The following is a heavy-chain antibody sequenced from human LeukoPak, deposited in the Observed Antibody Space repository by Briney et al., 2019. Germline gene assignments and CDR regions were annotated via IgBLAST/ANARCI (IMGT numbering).Heavy chain of an antibody. J-gene: IGHJ4*02. CDR1: GFTFRIYW. V-gene: IGHV3-74*01. CDR2: ISPDGSST. D-gene: IGHD6-13*01. Sequence: PGGSLRLSCAASGFTFRIYWRHWARQAPGKGLVWVSRISPDGSSTNYADSVKGRFTISRDNARNILYLQMNSLRAEDTAVYYCASNFAGSSRDYWGQGTLVSVSS. CDR3: ASNFAGSSRDY.